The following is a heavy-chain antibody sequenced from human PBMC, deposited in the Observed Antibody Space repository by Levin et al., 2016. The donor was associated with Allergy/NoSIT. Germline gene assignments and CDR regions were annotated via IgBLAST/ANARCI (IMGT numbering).Heavy chain of an antibody. V-gene: IGHV3-23*05. J-gene: IGHJ6*03. CDR2: INSSGSRT. CDR1: GFPFSNYA. CDR3: VKERGVLNPHYYMDV. Sequence: GGSLRLSCVGSGFPFSNYAMSWVRQAPGKGLEWVSDINSSGSRTDYADSVKGRFTISRDNSKKTVYLQMNSLRAEDTAVYYCVKERGVLNPHYYMDVWGKGATVTVSS. D-gene: IGHD2-8*01.